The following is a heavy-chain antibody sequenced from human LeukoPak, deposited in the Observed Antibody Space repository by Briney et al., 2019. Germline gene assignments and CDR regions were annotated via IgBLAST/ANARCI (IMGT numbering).Heavy chain of an antibody. Sequence: PGGSLRLSCAASGFTFSSYSMNWVRQAPGKGLEWVSSISSSSSYIYYADSVKGRFTISRDNAKNSLYLQMNSLRAEDTAVYYCARDLRGCSSTSCNYWGGQGTLVTVSS. CDR2: ISSSSSYI. D-gene: IGHD2-2*01. J-gene: IGHJ4*02. CDR3: ARDLRGCSSTSCNYW. CDR1: GFTFSSYS. V-gene: IGHV3-21*01.